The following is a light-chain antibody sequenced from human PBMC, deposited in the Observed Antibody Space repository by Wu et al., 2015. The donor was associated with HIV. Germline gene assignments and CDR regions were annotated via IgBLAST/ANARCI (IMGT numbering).Light chain of an antibody. CDR3: QQYGSSPRT. V-gene: IGKV3-20*01. J-gene: IGKJ1*01. Sequence: EIVLTQSPGTLSLSPGERATLSCRASQSVSRSLSWYQQKPDQAPRLLIYDASTRATGISDRFSGSGSGTGFTLTISRLEPEDFAVYFCQQYGSSPRTFGQGTKVEIK. CDR1: QSVSRS. CDR2: DAS.